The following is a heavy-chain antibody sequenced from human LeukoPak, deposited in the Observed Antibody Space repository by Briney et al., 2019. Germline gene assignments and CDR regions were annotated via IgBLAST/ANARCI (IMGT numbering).Heavy chain of an antibody. D-gene: IGHD3-10*01. Sequence: GGSLRLSCAASGFTFSSYGMNWVRQAPGKGLEWVSSISSSSSYIYYADSVKGRFTISRDNAKNSLYLQMNSLRAEDTAVYYCARRSATMGFDIWGQGTMVTVSS. CDR3: ARRSATMGFDI. J-gene: IGHJ3*02. CDR1: GFTFSSYG. V-gene: IGHV3-21*01. CDR2: ISSSSSYI.